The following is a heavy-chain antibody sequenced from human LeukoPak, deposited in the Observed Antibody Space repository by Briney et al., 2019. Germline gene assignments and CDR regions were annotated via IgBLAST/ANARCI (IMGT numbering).Heavy chain of an antibody. Sequence: GGSLRLSCAASGFTFRSYWMSWVRQAPGKGLEWVANIKQDGSEKSYVDSVKGRFTISRDNAKNSLYLQMNSLRAEDTAIYYCVKEGGLYNSGGYFDYWGQGTLVTVSS. V-gene: IGHV3-7*03. CDR3: VKEGGLYNSGGYFDY. CDR1: GFTFRSYW. J-gene: IGHJ4*02. CDR2: IKQDGSEK. D-gene: IGHD5-24*01.